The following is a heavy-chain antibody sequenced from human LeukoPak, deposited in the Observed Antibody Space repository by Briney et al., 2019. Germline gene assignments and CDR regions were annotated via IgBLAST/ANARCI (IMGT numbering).Heavy chain of an antibody. D-gene: IGHD3-3*01. J-gene: IGHJ5*02. Sequence: GGSLRLSCAASGFTFSDHYMTWIRQAPGKGLEWVSYITTSGIITYYADSVKGRFTISRDNAKNLVHLQMNSLRPEDTAVYYCARVAISTFGFDPWGQGTLVTVSS. CDR3: ARVAISTFGFDP. CDR1: GFTFSDHY. V-gene: IGHV3-11*01. CDR2: ITTSGIIT.